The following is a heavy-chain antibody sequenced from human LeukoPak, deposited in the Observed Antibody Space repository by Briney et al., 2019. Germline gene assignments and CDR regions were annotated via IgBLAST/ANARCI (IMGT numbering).Heavy chain of an antibody. CDR3: ARERTLGYCSSTSCYSNWYFDL. CDR2: INHSGST. CDR1: GGSFSGYY. J-gene: IGHJ2*01. D-gene: IGHD2-2*01. V-gene: IGHV4-34*01. Sequence: SETLSLTCAVYGGSFSGYYWSWIRQPPGKGLEWIGEINHSGSTNCNPSLKSRVTISVDTSKNQFSLKLSSVTAADTAVYYCARERTLGYCSSTSCYSNWYFDLWGRGTLVTVSS.